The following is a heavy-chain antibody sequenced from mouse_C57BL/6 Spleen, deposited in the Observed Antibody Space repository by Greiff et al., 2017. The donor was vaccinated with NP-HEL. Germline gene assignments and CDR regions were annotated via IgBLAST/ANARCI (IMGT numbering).Heavy chain of an antibody. CDR3: ARTELGVGYRWFAY. CDR1: GYTFTSYW. CDR2: IDPSDSET. D-gene: IGHD2-2*01. V-gene: IGHV1-52*01. J-gene: IGHJ3*01. Sequence: QVQLQQPGAELVRPGSSVKLSCKASGYTFTSYWMHWVKQRPIQGLEWIGNIDPSDSETHYNQKFKDKATLTVDKSSSTAYMQLSSLTSEDSAVYYCARTELGVGYRWFAYWGQGTLVTVSA.